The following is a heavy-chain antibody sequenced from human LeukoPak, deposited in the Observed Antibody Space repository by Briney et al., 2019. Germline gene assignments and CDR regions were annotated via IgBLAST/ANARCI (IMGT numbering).Heavy chain of an antibody. CDR1: GFTVSSNY. J-gene: IGHJ4*02. D-gene: IGHD2-21*02. Sequence: GGSLRLSCAASGFTVSSNYMTWVRQAPGKGLEWVSVIYSDGSTYYADSVKGRFTISRDNSKNTLHLQMNSLRAEGTAVYYCASLVVATAIDYFDYWGQGTLVTVSS. V-gene: IGHV3-66*01. CDR3: ASLVVATAIDYFDY. CDR2: IYSDGST.